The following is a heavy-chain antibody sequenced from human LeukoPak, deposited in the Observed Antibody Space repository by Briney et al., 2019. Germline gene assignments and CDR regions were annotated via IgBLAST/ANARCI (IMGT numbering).Heavy chain of an antibody. V-gene: IGHV1-69*10. D-gene: IGHD2-15*01. CDR2: IIPILGIA. CDR1: GGTFSSYA. Sequence: ASVTVSCRASGGTFSSYAISWVRQAPGQGREWMGGIIPILGIANYAQKFQGRVTITADKSTSTAYMELSSLRSEDTAVYYCARVEDTAAATRNYYGMDVWGQGTTVTVSS. CDR3: ARVEDTAAATRNYYGMDV. J-gene: IGHJ6*02.